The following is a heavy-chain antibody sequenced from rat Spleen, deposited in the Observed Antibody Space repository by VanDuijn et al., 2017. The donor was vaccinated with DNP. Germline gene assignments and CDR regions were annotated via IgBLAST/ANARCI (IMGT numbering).Heavy chain of an antibody. Sequence: QVQLKESGPGLVQPSQTLSLTCTVSGFSLTSYTVGWVRQPPGKGLEWIAAMSSGGATYYNSALKSRLSISRDTSKSQVFLRMNSLQTEDTAIYFCSRVLYNGYQRHYWSFDFWGPGTMVTVSS. D-gene: IGHD1-6*01. J-gene: IGHJ1*01. CDR3: SRVLYNGYQRHYWSFDF. V-gene: IGHV2-6*01. CDR2: MSSGGAT. CDR1: GFSLTSYT.